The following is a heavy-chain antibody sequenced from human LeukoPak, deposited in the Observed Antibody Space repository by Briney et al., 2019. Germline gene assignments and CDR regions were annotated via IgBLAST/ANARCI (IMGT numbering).Heavy chain of an antibody. Sequence: ASVKVSCKASGYTFTDYYMHWVRQAPGQGFEWMGWINPNDGDTNYAQKFQGRVTMTRDTSISTAHTEVSRLRSDDTAVYYCARANFLYCSSSTCLFDYRGQGTLVTVSS. CDR1: GYTFTDYY. V-gene: IGHV1-2*02. J-gene: IGHJ4*02. CDR2: INPNDGDT. D-gene: IGHD2-2*01. CDR3: ARANFLYCSSSTCLFDY.